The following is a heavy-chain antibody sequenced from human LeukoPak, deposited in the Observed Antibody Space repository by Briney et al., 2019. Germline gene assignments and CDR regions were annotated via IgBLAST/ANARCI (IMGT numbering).Heavy chain of an antibody. CDR2: IYSGGST. V-gene: IGHV3-66*01. CDR3: ARDDPQPLLWFGELRPLDDY. J-gene: IGHJ4*02. Sequence: GGSLRLSCAASGFTVSSNYMSWVRQAPGKGLEWVSVIYSGGSTYYADSVKGRFTISRDNSKNTLYLQMNSLRAEDTAVYYCARDDPQPLLWFGELRPLDDYWGQGTLVTVSS. D-gene: IGHD3-10*01. CDR1: GFTVSSNY.